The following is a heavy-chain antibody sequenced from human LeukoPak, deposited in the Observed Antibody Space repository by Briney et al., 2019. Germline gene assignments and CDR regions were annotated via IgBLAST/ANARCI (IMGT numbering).Heavy chain of an antibody. CDR3: AARGTVSISDY. D-gene: IGHD4-17*01. V-gene: IGHV3-30*03. CDR1: GFTFSSYG. J-gene: IGHJ4*02. CDR2: ISYDGSNK. Sequence: GGSLRLSCAASGFTFSSYGMHWVRQAPGEGLEWVAVISYDGSNKYYADSVKGRFTISRDNSKNTLYLQMNSLRAEDTAVYYCAARGTVSISDYWGQGTLVTVSS.